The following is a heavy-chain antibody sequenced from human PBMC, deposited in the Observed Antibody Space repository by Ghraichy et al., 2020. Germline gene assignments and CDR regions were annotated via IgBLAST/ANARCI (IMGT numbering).Heavy chain of an antibody. Sequence: SETLSLTCTVSGGSISSSSYYWGWIRQPPGKGLEWIGSIYYSGSTYYNPSLKSRVTISVDTSKNQFSLKLSSVTAADTAVYYCARHEDYDFWSGLNYNNQRAWFDPWGQGTLVTVSS. D-gene: IGHD3-3*01. J-gene: IGHJ5*02. CDR1: GGSISSSSYY. V-gene: IGHV4-39*01. CDR3: ARHEDYDFWSGLNYNNQRAWFDP. CDR2: IYYSGST.